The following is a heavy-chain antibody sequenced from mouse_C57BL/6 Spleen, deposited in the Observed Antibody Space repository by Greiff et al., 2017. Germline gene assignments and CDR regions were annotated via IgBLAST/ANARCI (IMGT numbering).Heavy chain of an antibody. CDR3: AGTLDWYFDV. J-gene: IGHJ1*03. Sequence: VKLVESGAELVRPGASVKLSCKASGYTFTDYYINWVKQRPGQGLEWIARIYPGSGNTYYNEKFKGKATLTAEKSSSTAYMQLSSLTSEDSAVYFCAGTLDWYFDVWGTGTTVTVSS. V-gene: IGHV1-76*01. CDR2: IYPGSGNT. CDR1: GYTFTDYY. D-gene: IGHD2-10*02.